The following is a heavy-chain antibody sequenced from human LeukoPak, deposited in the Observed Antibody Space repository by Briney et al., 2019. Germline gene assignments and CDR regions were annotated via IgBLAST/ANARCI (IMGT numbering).Heavy chain of an antibody. CDR1: GFTFITYS. D-gene: IGHD3-10*01. V-gene: IGHV3-21*01. CDR3: ARGPSMVRGVMLDY. J-gene: IGHJ4*02. Sequence: TGGSLRLSCAASGFTFITYSMNWVRQAPEKGLEWVSSISSTGNYIYYADSVKGRFTISRDNAKNSLYLQMDSLRAEDTAVYYCARGPSMVRGVMLDYWGQGTLVTVSS. CDR2: ISSTGNYI.